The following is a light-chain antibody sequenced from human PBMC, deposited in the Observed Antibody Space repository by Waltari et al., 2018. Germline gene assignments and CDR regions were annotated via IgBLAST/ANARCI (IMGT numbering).Light chain of an antibody. CDR2: GAS. Sequence: EIVMTQSPAILSVSPGERATLSCRARQTISRYLAWYQQRPGHAPRLLIYGASTRATGIPARFSGSGSGTEFTLTISSLQSEDFAVYYCQQYNDWPPLTFGGGTKVEI. V-gene: IGKV3-15*01. CDR3: QQYNDWPPLT. CDR1: QTISRY. J-gene: IGKJ4*01.